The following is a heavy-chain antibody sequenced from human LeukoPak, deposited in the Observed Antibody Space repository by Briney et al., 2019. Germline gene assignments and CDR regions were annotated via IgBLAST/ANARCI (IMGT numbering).Heavy chain of an antibody. CDR1: GYTFTSYA. D-gene: IGHD2-21*02. CDR3: ARAPGIGAYCGGDCYVNWFDP. V-gene: IGHV7-4-1*02. CDR2: INTNTGNP. J-gene: IGHJ5*02. Sequence: GASVKVSCKASGYTFTSYAMNWVRQAPGQGLEWMGWINTNTGNPTYAQGFTGRFVFSLDTSVSTAYLQISSLKAEDTAVYYCARAPGIGAYCGGDCYVNWFDPWGQGTLVTVSS.